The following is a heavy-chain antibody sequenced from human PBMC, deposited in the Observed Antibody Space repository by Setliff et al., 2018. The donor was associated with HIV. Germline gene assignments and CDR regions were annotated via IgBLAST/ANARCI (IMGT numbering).Heavy chain of an antibody. V-gene: IGHV1-8*01. Sequence: ASVKVSCKASGGTFSSQDINWVRQATGQGLEWMGWMNPNSGNTGYAQKFQGRVTRTRNTSISTAYMELSSLRSDDTAVYYCARGHLDYNYWEDILGNWFDPWGQGTLVTVSS. J-gene: IGHJ5*02. CDR2: MNPNSGNT. D-gene: IGHD3-9*01. CDR3: ARGHLDYNYWEDILGNWFDP. CDR1: GGTFSSQD.